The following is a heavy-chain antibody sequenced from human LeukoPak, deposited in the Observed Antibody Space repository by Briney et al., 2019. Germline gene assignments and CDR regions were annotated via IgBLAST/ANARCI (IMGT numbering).Heavy chain of an antibody. D-gene: IGHD2-15*01. CDR1: GGSISSYY. CDR3: ARRVVVVAATHTWFDP. V-gene: IGHV4-59*01. CDR2: IYYSGSN. Sequence: PSETLSLTCTVSGGSISSYYWSWIRQPPGKGLEWSGHIYYSGSNNYNPSLKSRVTISVDTSKNQFSLKLSSVTAADTAVYYCARRVVVVAATHTWFDPWGQGTLVTVSS. J-gene: IGHJ5*02.